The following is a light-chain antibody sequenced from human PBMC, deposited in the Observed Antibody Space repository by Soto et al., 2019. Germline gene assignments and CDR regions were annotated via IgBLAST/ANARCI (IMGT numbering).Light chain of an antibody. V-gene: IGKV1-9*01. J-gene: IGKJ2*01. CDR1: QGISSY. CDR2: AAS. CDR3: QQLNSHPRT. Sequence: DIQLTQSPSFLSASVGDRVTITCRASQGISSYLAWYQQKPGKAPKLLIYAASTLQSGVPSRFSGSGSGTDFTLTISSLQPEDFATYYCQQLNSHPRTFGQGTKVDIK.